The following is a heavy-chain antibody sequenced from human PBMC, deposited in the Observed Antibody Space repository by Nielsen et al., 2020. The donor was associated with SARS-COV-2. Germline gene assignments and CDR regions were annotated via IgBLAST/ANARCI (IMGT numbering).Heavy chain of an antibody. J-gene: IGHJ6*02. D-gene: IGHD2/OR15-2a*01. CDR2: INPNTGGT. Sequence: ASVKASCKASGYTFTSYYMHWVRQAPGQGLEWMGLINPNTGGTNYAQKFQGSVTMTRDTSISTAYMELSRLRSDDTAVYYCATTSGGVSKKHGMDVWGQGTTVTVSS. V-gene: IGHV1-2*06. CDR1: GYTFTSYY. CDR3: ATTSGGVSKKHGMDV.